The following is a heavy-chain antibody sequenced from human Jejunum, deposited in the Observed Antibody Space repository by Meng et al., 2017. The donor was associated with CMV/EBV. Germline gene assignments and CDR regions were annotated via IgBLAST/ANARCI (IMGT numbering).Heavy chain of an antibody. V-gene: IGHV5-51*01. Sequence: SSTTYRPSFQVQVTISVDKSISTAFLHWSSLKASDTAMYYCARGYAFTNYFDSWGQGTLVTVSS. J-gene: IGHJ5*01. CDR3: ARGYAFTNYFDS. CDR2: SST. D-gene: IGHD1-1*01.